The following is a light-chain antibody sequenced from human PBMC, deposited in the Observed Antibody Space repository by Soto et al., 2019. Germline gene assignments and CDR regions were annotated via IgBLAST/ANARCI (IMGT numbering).Light chain of an antibody. CDR1: EVVSSK. CDR3: LQYDTWPPGT. V-gene: IGKV3-15*01. Sequence: IFMTQSPATLSVSPGGRATLSCRASEVVSSKLAWYQQKPGLPPRLVIYDASTRATGIPGRFSGSGSGKDFTLTISGLQSEDFAIYYCLQYDTWPPGTFGQGTKVEI. CDR2: DAS. J-gene: IGKJ1*01.